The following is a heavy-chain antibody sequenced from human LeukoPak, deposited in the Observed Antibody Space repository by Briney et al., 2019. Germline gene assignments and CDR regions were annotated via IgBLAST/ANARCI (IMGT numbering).Heavy chain of an antibody. D-gene: IGHD6-13*01. V-gene: IGHV3-7*01. CDR3: ARDNMRDGGIAAAGTDY. CDR2: IKQYGSEK. CDR1: GFTFSSYW. J-gene: IGHJ4*02. Sequence: GGSLRLSCAASGFTFSSYWMSWVRQAPGKGLEWVANIKQYGSEKYYVDSVKGRFTISRDNAKNPLYLQMNRLKADDKAVYYCARDNMRDGGIAAAGTDYWGQGTLVTVSS.